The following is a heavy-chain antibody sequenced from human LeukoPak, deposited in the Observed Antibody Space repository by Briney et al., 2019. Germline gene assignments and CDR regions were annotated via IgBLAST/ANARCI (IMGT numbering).Heavy chain of an antibody. D-gene: IGHD6-6*01. Sequence: PSQTLSLTCTVSGGSISRYYWSWLRQPPGKGLEWIGYSGSTNYNPSLKSRDTISVDTSKNQFSLKLSSVTAADTAVYYCARAPIKGIAARPRYFDYWGQGTLVTVSS. V-gene: IGHV4-59*01. CDR1: GGSISRYY. CDR2: SGST. J-gene: IGHJ4*02. CDR3: ARAPIKGIAARPRYFDY.